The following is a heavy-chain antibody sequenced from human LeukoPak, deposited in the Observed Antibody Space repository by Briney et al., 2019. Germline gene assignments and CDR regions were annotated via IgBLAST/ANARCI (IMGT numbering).Heavy chain of an antibody. CDR3: ARGIENISYYYYMDV. J-gene: IGHJ6*03. D-gene: IGHD2-15*01. CDR1: GYTFTSYA. CDR2: IIPIFGTA. Sequence: SVKVSCKASGYTFTSYAISWVRQAPGQGLEWMGGIIPIFGTANYAQKFQGRVTITADESTSTAYMELSSLRSEDTAVYYCARGIENISYYYYMDVWGKGTTVTISS. V-gene: IGHV1-69*13.